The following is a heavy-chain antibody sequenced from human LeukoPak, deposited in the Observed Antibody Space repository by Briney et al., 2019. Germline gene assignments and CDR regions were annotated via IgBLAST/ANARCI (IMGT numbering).Heavy chain of an antibody. D-gene: IGHD1-20*01. CDR2: IKTKTEGGAT. Sequence: GGSLSLSCAASGFTFSDHHMDWVRQAPGKGLEWVGRIKTKTEGGATDYAATVKGRFTLSRDDSKHTLFLQMNSLTVEDTAVYYCTTSVYNFFDYWGQGALVTVSS. V-gene: IGHV3-15*01. J-gene: IGHJ4*02. CDR3: TTSVYNFFDY. CDR1: GFTFSDHH.